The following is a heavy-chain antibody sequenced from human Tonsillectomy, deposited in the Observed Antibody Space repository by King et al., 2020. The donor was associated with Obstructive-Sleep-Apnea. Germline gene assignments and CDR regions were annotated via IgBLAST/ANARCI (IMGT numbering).Heavy chain of an antibody. D-gene: IGHD3-10*01. V-gene: IGHV4-59*08. Sequence: QLQESGPGLGKPSETLSLTCTVSGCSISSHYWSWIRQPPGKGLGWIGNIYYSWSTNNNPSLKSRVTKSVDTSKSQISLKLSPVTAADTAVYYCARLLWFGELHWFDPWGQGTLVTVSS. CDR2: IYYSWST. CDR3: ARLLWFGELHWFDP. J-gene: IGHJ5*02. CDR1: GCSISSHY.